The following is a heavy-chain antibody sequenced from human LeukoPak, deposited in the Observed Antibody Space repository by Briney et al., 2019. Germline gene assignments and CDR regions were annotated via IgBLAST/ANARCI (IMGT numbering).Heavy chain of an antibody. V-gene: IGHV3-53*01. CDR3: ARNILFAFDI. CDR2: IYNDGST. J-gene: IGHJ3*02. CDR1: GLTVSSSY. Sequence: GGALRLSCAASGLTVSSSYMSWVRQAPGKGLEWVSIIYNDGSTYYADSMKGRFTISRDNSKNTLYLQVNSLRAEDTAMYYCARNILFAFDIWGQGTMVTVSS. D-gene: IGHD2/OR15-2a*01.